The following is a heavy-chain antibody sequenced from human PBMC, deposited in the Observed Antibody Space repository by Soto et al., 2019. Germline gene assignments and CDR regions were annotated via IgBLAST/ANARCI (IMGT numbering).Heavy chain of an antibody. CDR2: ISAYNGNT. D-gene: IGHD6-6*01. CDR1: GYTFTSYG. J-gene: IGHJ4*02. Sequence: ASVKVSCKASGYTFTSYGISWVRQAPGQGLEWMGWISAYNGNTNYAQKLQGRVTMTTDTSTSTAYMELRSLRSDDTAVYYCARHILYSSSSDFDYWGQGTMVTVYS. CDR3: ARHILYSSSSDFDY. V-gene: IGHV1-18*01.